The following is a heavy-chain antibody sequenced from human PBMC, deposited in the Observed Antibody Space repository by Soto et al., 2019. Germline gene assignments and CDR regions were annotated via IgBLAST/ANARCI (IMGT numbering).Heavy chain of an antibody. CDR2: ISGSGGNR. V-gene: IGHV3-23*01. CDR1: GFTFSSNG. J-gene: IGHJ4*02. Sequence: GGSLGLSCAVSGFTFSSNGMSCVRQAPGKGLEWVSSISGSGGNRYYADSVRGRFTISRDNSKDTVYLQMNSLRAEDTAVYYCAKDKNYYDSSGYYYYWGQGTLVTVSS. CDR3: AKDKNYYDSSGYYYY. D-gene: IGHD3-22*01.